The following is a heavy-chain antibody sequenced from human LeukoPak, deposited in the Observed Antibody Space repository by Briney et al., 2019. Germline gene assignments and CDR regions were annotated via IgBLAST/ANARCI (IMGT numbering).Heavy chain of an antibody. Sequence: SETLSLTCTVSGGSISSSSYYWGWIRQPPGKGLEWIGSIYYSGSTYYNPSLKSRVTISVDTSKNQFSLKLSSVTAADTAVYYCARAKITRTTPRAFDIWGQGTMVTVSS. V-gene: IGHV4-39*01. D-gene: IGHD1-7*01. CDR1: GGSISSSSYY. CDR2: IYYSGST. J-gene: IGHJ3*02. CDR3: ARAKITRTTPRAFDI.